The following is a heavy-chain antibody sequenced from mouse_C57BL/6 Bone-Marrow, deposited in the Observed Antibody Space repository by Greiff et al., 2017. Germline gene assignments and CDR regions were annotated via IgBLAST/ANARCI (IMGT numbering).Heavy chain of an antibody. V-gene: IGHV1-81*01. D-gene: IGHD1-1*01. J-gene: IGHJ4*01. Sequence: QVQLQQSGAELVKPGASVKLSCKASGYTFTSYGISWVKQRTGQGLEWIGEIYPRSGNTYYNEKFKGKATLTADKSSSTAYMELRSLTSEDSAVYFCARGDYYGSSSHAMDYWGQGTSVTVSS. CDR1: GYTFTSYG. CDR2: IYPRSGNT. CDR3: ARGDYYGSSSHAMDY.